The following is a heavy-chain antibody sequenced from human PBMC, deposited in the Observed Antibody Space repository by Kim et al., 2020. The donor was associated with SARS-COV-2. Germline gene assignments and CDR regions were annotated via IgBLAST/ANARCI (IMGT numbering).Heavy chain of an antibody. J-gene: IGHJ4*01. CDR3: ANEPRMQLWLVSFYFDF. CDR1: GFSFGSYA. Sequence: GGSLRLSCTASGFSFGSYAMNWVRQAPGKGLEWVASLSYDGSNKYADSVKGRFTISRDNSKNTVYLQMNSLRPEDTAVYYCANEPRMQLWLVSFYFDFWGHGTLVTVSA. D-gene: IGHD5-18*01. V-gene: IGHV3-30-3*02. CDR2: LSYDGSNK.